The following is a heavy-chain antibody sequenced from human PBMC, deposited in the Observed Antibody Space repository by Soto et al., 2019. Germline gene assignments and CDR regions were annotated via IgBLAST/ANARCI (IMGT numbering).Heavy chain of an antibody. CDR3: ARGPGQGPDFGY. J-gene: IGHJ4*02. CDR1: GFTFSHYG. Sequence: QVQLVESGGGVVQPGRSLRLSCGASGFTFSHYGMHWVRQAPGKGLEWVAIIWYDGSNHYLADSVKGRFTIFRDNSNNILYLQMNNLRADDTATYYCARGPGQGPDFGYWGQGTLVTVSS. CDR2: IWYDGSNH. V-gene: IGHV3-33*01. D-gene: IGHD7-27*01.